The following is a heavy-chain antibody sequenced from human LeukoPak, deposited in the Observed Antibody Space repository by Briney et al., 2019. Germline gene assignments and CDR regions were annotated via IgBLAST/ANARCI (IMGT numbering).Heavy chain of an antibody. V-gene: IGHV4-39*01. Sequence: SETLSLTCTVSGGSFSSTNYYWGWIRRPPGKGLEWIGSIFYSGSTYYNPSLKSRVIISVDTSKNHISLRMSSVTAADTAVYYCARHPSMTTALFDYWGQGTLVTVSS. J-gene: IGHJ4*02. D-gene: IGHD4-17*01. CDR2: IFYSGST. CDR1: GGSFSSTNYY. CDR3: ARHPSMTTALFDY.